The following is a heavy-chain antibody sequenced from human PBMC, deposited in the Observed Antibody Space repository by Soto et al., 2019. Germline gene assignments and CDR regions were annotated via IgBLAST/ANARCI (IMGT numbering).Heavy chain of an antibody. V-gene: IGHV4-28*01. Sequence: QVQLQESGPGLVKPSDTLPLTCAVSGYSISSSNWWGWIRQPPGKGLEWIGYIYYSGSTYYNPSLKSRVTTSVDTSKDQFPLKLSSVTAVDTAGYYCARSRSSSSGGMDVWGQGTTVTVSS. CDR3: ARSRSSSSGGMDV. D-gene: IGHD6-6*01. J-gene: IGHJ6*02. CDR2: IYYSGST. CDR1: GYSISSSNW.